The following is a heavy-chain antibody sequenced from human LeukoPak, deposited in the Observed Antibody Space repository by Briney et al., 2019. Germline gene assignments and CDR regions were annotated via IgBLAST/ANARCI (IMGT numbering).Heavy chain of an antibody. Sequence: ASVKVSCKASGYTFTSYGISWVRQAPGQGLEWMGWISAYNGNTNYAQKLQGRVTMTTDTSTSTAYMELRSLRSDDTAVYYCARGPRRPDSYYYASSGYSYWGQGTLVTVSS. J-gene: IGHJ4*02. CDR1: GYTFTSYG. V-gene: IGHV1-18*01. CDR2: ISAYNGNT. CDR3: ARGPRRPDSYYYASSGYSY. D-gene: IGHD3-22*01.